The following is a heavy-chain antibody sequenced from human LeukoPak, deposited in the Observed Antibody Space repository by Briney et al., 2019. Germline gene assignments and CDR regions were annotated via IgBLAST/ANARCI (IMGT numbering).Heavy chain of an antibody. D-gene: IGHD6-19*01. CDR1: GFSFSTHK. CDR2: ISYDGTKI. V-gene: IGHV3-30-3*01. Sequence: GGSLRLSCAASGFSFSTHKMNWVRQAPGKGLEWVAVISYDGTKIYHADSAKGRFTISRDNSKNTLYLQMNSLRAEDTAVYYCARAGSSGWYSFDYWGQGTLVTVSP. CDR3: ARAGSSGWYSFDY. J-gene: IGHJ4*02.